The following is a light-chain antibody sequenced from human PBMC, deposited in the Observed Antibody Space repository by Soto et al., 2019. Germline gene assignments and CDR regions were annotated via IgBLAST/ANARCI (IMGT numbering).Light chain of an antibody. CDR2: GAS. V-gene: IGKV3-20*01. CDR3: QQYGSSGT. Sequence: QSPATLSVSPGEKPTLSCRASQSVSSNLAWYQQKPGQAPRLLIYGASNRATGIPDRFSGSGSGTDFTLTISRLEPEDFAVYYCQQYGSSGTFGQGTRLEIK. J-gene: IGKJ5*01. CDR1: QSVSSN.